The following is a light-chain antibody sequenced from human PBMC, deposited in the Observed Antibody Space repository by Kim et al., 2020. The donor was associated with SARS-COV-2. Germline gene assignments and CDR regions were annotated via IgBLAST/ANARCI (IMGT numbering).Light chain of an antibody. CDR2: HAS. Sequence: LQVTQSPSTLSASVGDRVTITCRASQSISDWLAWYQQKPGKAPKLLIYHASTLQGGVPSRFSGSGSGTKFTLTINGLQPDDFGTYYCHHLGTFGLGTKVDIK. V-gene: IGKV1-5*01. J-gene: IGKJ1*01. CDR3: HHLGT. CDR1: QSISDW.